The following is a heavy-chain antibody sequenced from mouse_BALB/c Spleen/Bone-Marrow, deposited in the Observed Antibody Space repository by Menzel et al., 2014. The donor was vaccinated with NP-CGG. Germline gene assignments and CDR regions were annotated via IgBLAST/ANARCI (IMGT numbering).Heavy chain of an antibody. D-gene: IGHD2-3*01. CDR2: ISPGGSKT. V-gene: IGHV5-6*01. Sequence: EVQLVESGGDLVKPGASLNLSCAASGFTFSSYGMSWVRQTPEKRLEWVATISPGGSKTYYSDTVMGRFTISIDNAKNTLYLQMNSLKSEDSAIYYCSRRGYDNSYWYFGFWGAGTTVTVSS. J-gene: IGHJ1*01. CDR1: GFTFSSYG. CDR3: SRRGYDNSYWYFGF.